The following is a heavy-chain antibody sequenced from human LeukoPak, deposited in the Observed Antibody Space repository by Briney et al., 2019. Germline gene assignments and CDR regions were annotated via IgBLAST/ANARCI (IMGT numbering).Heavy chain of an antibody. J-gene: IGHJ4*02. D-gene: IGHD5-12*01. CDR3: ARELKMATPYYFDY. CDR1: GGTFSSYA. V-gene: IGHV1-69*04. Sequence: SVKVSCKASGGTFSSYAISWVRQAPGQGLEWMGRIIPILGIANYAQKFQGRATITADKSTSTAYMELSSLRSEDTAVYYCARELKMATPYYFDYWGQGTLVTVSS. CDR2: IIPILGIA.